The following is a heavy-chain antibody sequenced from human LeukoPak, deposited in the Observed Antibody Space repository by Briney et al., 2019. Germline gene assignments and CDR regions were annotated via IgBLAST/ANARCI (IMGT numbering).Heavy chain of an antibody. CDR1: GGSINNYY. D-gene: IGHD3-9*01. V-gene: IGHV4-59*08. CDR3: ARHAAYYESLTGYRQYYYFDY. J-gene: IGHJ4*02. Sequence: PSETLSLTCTVSGGSINNYYWSWLRQPPGKGLEWIGYIYYSGSTNYNPSLKSRVTISVDTPKNQFSLKLSSVTAADTAVYYCARHAAYYESLTGYRQYYYFDYWGQGTLVTVSS. CDR2: IYYSGST.